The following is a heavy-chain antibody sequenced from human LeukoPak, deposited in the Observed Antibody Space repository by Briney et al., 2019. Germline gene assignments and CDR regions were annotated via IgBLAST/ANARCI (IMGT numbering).Heavy chain of an antibody. D-gene: IGHD3-16*01. CDR1: GFTFSSYS. Sequence: GGSLRPSCAASGFTFSSYSMNWVRQAPGKGLEWVSHISIGSTAIYYADSVKGRFTISRDNAKNSLYLQMNSLRDEDTAVYYCARGIMDFWGQGTLVTVSS. CDR2: ISIGSTAI. J-gene: IGHJ4*02. V-gene: IGHV3-48*02. CDR3: ARGIMDF.